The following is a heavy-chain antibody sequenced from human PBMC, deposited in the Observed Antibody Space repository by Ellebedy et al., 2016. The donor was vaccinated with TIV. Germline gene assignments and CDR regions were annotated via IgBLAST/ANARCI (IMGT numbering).Heavy chain of an antibody. CDR2: INTNSGGP. Sequence: AASVQVSCKASGYTFFDYYMLWVRHAPGQGLQWMGWINTNSGGPRYAQKFQGGVTMTRDTYISTAYMELTRLTSYDTAMYYCARGFARGYIYGYREYWGQGTLVTVSS. CDR3: ARGFARGYIYGYREY. D-gene: IGHD5-18*01. CDR1: GYTFFDYY. J-gene: IGHJ4*02. V-gene: IGHV1-2*02.